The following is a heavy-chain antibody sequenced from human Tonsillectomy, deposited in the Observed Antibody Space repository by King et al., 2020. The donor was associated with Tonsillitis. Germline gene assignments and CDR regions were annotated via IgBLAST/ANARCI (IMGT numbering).Heavy chain of an antibody. CDR3: ARDQPVGSTRFDY. Sequence: LQLQESGPGLVKPSDTLSLTCTVSGASMNTYYWSWLRPPAEKGLAWMGRIHTSVSTNYNPSLESRDPMSVYTSKTQFSLNLTSMTAADTGVYYCARDQPVGSTRFDYWGQGSLVTVSS. CDR2: IHTSVST. V-gene: IGHV4-4*07. D-gene: IGHD2-2*01. J-gene: IGHJ4*02. CDR1: GASMNTYY.